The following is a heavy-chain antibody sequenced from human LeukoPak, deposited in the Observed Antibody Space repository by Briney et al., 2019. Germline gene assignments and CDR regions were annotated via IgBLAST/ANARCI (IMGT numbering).Heavy chain of an antibody. J-gene: IGHJ4*02. CDR2: ISHSGTT. V-gene: IGHV4-4*02. CDR3: TRENRPFCPFAY. Sequence: SETLSLTCGVSGGSIDITNYWSWVRPAPGKGLEWIGEISHSGTTNYNPSPRSRVTMFLDRANNQFSLSLTSVTAADSAVYYCTRENRPFCPFAYWGQGVLVTVSS. CDR1: GGSIDITNY. D-gene: IGHD2/OR15-2a*01.